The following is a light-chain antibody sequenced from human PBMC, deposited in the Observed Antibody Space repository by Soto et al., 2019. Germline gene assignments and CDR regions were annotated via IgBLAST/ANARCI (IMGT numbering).Light chain of an antibody. J-gene: IGLJ2*01. CDR2: EGS. CDR1: SSDVGSYNL. V-gene: IGLV2-23*03. CDR3: CSYAGSSTFGVV. Sequence: QSVLTQPASVSGSPGQSITISCTGTSSDVGSYNLVSWYQQHPGKAPKLMIYEGSKRPSGVSNRFSGSKSGNTASLAISVLQAEDEADYYCCSYAGSSTFGVVFGGGTTLTVL.